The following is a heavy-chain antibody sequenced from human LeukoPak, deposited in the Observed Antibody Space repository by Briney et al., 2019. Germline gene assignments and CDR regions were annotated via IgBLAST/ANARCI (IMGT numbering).Heavy chain of an antibody. D-gene: IGHD6-13*01. CDR2: IYSSGST. CDR1: GGSIIGYY. Sequence: PSETLSLTCTVSGGSIIGYYWSWIRQPAGEGLEWIGRIYSSGSTNYNPSLQSRVTISVDKSNNQFSLKLTSVTAADTAVYYCARDAYSNSYYWFDPWGQGTLVTASS. V-gene: IGHV4-4*07. CDR3: ARDAYSNSYYWFDP. J-gene: IGHJ5*02.